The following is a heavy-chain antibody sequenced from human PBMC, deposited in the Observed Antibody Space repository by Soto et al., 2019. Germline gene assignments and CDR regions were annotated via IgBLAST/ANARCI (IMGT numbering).Heavy chain of an antibody. V-gene: IGHV3-74*01. Sequence: GGSLRLSCGASGFAFSSYFMHWVRQAPGKGLVWVSRINGDGSSTNYADSVKGRFTISRDNAKNTLYLQMNSLRAEDTAVYYCARDQTTGDWFDAWGQGT. CDR3: ARDQTTGDWFDA. D-gene: IGHD4-17*01. J-gene: IGHJ5*02. CDR1: GFAFSSYF. CDR2: INGDGSST.